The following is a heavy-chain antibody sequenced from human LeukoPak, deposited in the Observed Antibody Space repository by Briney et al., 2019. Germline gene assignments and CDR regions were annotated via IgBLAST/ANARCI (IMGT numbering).Heavy chain of an antibody. CDR3: ARHGSTASLTMVRGPAPYYYYGMDV. V-gene: IGHV4-39*01. D-gene: IGHD3-10*01. Sequence: SETLSLTCTVSGGSISSSSYSWGWIRQPPGKGLEWIGSIYYSGSTYYNPSLKSRVTISVDTSKNQFSLKLSSVTAADTAVYYCARHGSTASLTMVRGPAPYYYYGMDVWGQGTTVTVSS. CDR1: GGSISSSSYS. J-gene: IGHJ6*02. CDR2: IYYSGST.